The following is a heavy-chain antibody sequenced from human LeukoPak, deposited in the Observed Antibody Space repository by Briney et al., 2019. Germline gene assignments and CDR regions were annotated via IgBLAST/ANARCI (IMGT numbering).Heavy chain of an antibody. CDR1: GGSISSSSYY. CDR3: ASSITMIVVVTHPFDY. D-gene: IGHD3-22*01. CDR2: IYYSGST. Sequence: SETLSLTCTVSGGSISSSSYYWGWIRQPPGKGLEWIGSIYYSGSTYYNPSLKSRVTISVDTSKNQFSLKLSSVTAADTAVYYCASSITMIVVVTHPFDYWGQGTLVTVSS. J-gene: IGHJ4*02. V-gene: IGHV4-39*07.